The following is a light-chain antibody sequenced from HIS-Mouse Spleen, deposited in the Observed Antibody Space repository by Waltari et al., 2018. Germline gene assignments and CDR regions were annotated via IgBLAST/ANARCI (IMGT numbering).Light chain of an antibody. CDR3: CSYAGSYPVV. Sequence: QSALTPPPSVSGAPGQSVTISCPGTSSDAGGYNYVSWYQQHPGKAPKLTIYDVSKRPSAVPDRFSGSKSGNTPSLTISGLQAEDEADYYCCSYAGSYPVVFGGGTKLTVL. CDR2: DVS. CDR1: SSDAGGYNY. J-gene: IGLJ2*01. V-gene: IGLV2-11*01.